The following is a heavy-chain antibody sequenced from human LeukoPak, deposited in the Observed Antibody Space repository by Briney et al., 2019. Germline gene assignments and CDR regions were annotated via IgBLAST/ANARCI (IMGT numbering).Heavy chain of an antibody. V-gene: IGHV3-30*04. J-gene: IGHJ5*02. CDR1: GFTFSSYA. CDR3: AKDQYFDRLSWFDP. D-gene: IGHD3-9*01. CDR2: ISYDGSNK. Sequence: GGSLRLSCAASGFTFSSYAMHWVRQAPGKGLEWVAVISYDGSNKYYADSVKGRFTISRDNSKNTLYLQMNSLRAEDTAIYYCAKDQYFDRLSWFDPWGQGTLVTVSS.